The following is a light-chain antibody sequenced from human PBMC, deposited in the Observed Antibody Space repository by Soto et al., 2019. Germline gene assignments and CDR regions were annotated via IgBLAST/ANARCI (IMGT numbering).Light chain of an antibody. CDR3: QQYGMSRWT. J-gene: IGKJ1*01. CDR2: GTS. CDR1: QSVSTTY. V-gene: IGKV3-20*01. Sequence: ETVLTQSPGTLSLSPGERATLSCRASQSVSTTYLGWYQQKPGQSPRLLIYGTSNRATGIPDRFSGSGSGTDFTLTISRLEPEDFAVYYCQQYGMSRWTFGQGTKVEVK.